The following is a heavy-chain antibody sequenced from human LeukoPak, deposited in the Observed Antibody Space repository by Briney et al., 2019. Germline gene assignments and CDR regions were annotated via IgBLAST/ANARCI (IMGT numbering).Heavy chain of an antibody. CDR1: GFTFSSFG. CDR3: ARDPDY. CDR2: IHNYETTE. J-gene: IGHJ4*02. V-gene: IGHV3-30*02. Sequence: GSLRLSCAASGFTFSSFGMHWVRQTPGKGLEWVTFIHNYETTEYYADSVKGRFTISRDNSKNTVYLQMNSLRVEDAAVYYCARDPDYWGQGTLVTVSS.